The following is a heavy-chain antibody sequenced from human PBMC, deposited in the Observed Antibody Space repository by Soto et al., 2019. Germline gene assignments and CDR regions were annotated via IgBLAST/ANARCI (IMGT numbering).Heavy chain of an antibody. CDR2: IIPIFGTA. J-gene: IGHJ5*02. V-gene: IGHV1-69*01. Sequence: QVQLVQSGAEVKKPGSSVKVSCKASGGTFSSYAISWVRQAPGQGLEWMGGIIPIFGTANYAQKLQGRVTITADEPTNTTYMDLSSLKSEDTAVYYCAREFGAPAGKRSSFDPWGQGTLVTVSS. D-gene: IGHD6-13*01. CDR3: AREFGAPAGKRSSFDP. CDR1: GGTFSSYA.